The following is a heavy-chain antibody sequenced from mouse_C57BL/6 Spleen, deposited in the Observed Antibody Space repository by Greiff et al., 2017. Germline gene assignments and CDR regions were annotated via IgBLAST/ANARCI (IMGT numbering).Heavy chain of an antibody. J-gene: IGHJ3*01. V-gene: IGHV1-81*01. CDR3: ARDTTGFAY. CDR2: IYPRSGNT. D-gene: IGHD1-1*01. Sequence: QVQLKESGAELARPGASVKLSCKASGYTFTSYGISWVKQRTGQGLEWIGEIYPRSGNTYYNEKFKGKATLTPDKSSSTAYMALRSLTSEDSAVYFCARDTTGFAYWGQGTLVTVSA. CDR1: GYTFTSYG.